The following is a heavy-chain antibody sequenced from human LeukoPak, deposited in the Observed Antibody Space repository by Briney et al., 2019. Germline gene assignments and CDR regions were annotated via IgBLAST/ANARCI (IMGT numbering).Heavy chain of an antibody. CDR3: ARVRRQRSQLDS. Sequence: PGGSLRLSCAASGFTFSSYWMHWVRHAPGKGLVGVSRINSDGSSTSYADSVKGRFTISRANAKNTLYLQMNSLRAEDTAVYYCARVRRQRSQLDSWGQGTLVTVSS. CDR2: INSDGSST. D-gene: IGHD6-25*01. J-gene: IGHJ4*02. V-gene: IGHV3-74*01. CDR1: GFTFSSYW.